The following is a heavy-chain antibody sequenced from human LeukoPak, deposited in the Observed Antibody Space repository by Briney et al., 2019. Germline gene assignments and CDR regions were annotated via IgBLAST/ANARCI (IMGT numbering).Heavy chain of an antibody. CDR1: GYTFTSYG. J-gene: IGHJ4*02. CDR2: ISAYNGNT. D-gene: IGHD3-9*01. Sequence: ASVKVSCKASGYTFTSYGISWVRQAPGQGLEWMGWISAYNGNTNYAQKLQGRVTMTTDTSTSTAYMELRSLRSDDTAVYYCARIPTYYDILTGYYGDYYFDYWGQGTLVTVSS. CDR3: ARIPTYYDILTGYYGDYYFDY. V-gene: IGHV1-18*01.